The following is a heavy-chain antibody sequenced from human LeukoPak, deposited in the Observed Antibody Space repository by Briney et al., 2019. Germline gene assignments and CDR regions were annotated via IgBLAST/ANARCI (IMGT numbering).Heavy chain of an antibody. D-gene: IGHD3-10*01. CDR1: GFTFSSYG. V-gene: IGHV3-30*18. J-gene: IGHJ4*02. CDR3: AKDRNSNYGSGSYLDY. Sequence: GGSLRLSCAASGFTFSSYGMHWVRQAPGKGLEWVAVISYDGSNKYYADSVKGRFTISRDNSKNTLYLQMNSLRAEDTAVYYCAKDRNSNYGSGSYLDYWGQGTLATVSS. CDR2: ISYDGSNK.